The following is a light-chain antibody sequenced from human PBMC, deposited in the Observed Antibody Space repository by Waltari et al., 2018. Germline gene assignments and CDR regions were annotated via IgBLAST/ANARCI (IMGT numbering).Light chain of an antibody. CDR1: SSDIGAYNF. V-gene: IGLV2-14*01. CDR3: SSYVASSTLWV. CDR2: EVT. J-gene: IGLJ3*02. Sequence: QSALTQPASVSGSPGQSITISCTGTSSDIGAYNFVSWYQQDPGNVPKVLIYEVTNRPSGVSDRFSGSKSGNTASLTISGLQAEDEGHYYCSSYVASSTLWVFGGGTKLTVL.